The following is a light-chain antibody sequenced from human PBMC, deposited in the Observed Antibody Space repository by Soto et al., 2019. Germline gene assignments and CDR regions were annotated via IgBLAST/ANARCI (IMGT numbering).Light chain of an antibody. CDR3: SSYTTSYFYV. J-gene: IGLJ1*01. V-gene: IGLV2-14*01. Sequence: QSALTQPASVSGSPGQSITISCTGSGRDIGAYDYVSWYRQHPGKAPKLLIYGVKNRPSGVSYRFSASKSAFTASLTISGLQAEDEAHYYCSSYTTSYFYVFGPGTKLTVL. CDR2: GVK. CDR1: GRDIGAYDY.